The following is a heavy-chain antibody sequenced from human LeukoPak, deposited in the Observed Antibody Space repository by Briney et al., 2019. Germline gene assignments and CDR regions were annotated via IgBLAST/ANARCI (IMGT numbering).Heavy chain of an antibody. CDR1: GFTFSSYS. V-gene: IGHV3-53*01. CDR3: AREGGGNWFDP. D-gene: IGHD3-16*01. CDR2: IYSGGST. Sequence: GGSLRLSCAASGFTFSSYSMNWVRQAPGKGLEWVSVIYSGGSTYYADSVKGRFTISRDNSKNTLYLQMNSLRAEDTAVYYCAREGGGNWFDPWGQGTLVTVSS. J-gene: IGHJ5*02.